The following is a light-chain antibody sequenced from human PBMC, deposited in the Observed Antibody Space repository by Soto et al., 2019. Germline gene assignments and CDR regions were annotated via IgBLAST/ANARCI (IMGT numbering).Light chain of an antibody. V-gene: IGKV1-13*02. Sequence: ALPLTQSPSSLSASVGDRVTLTCRASQGISSALAWYQQKPGKAPKLLIYDASSLESGVPSRFSGSGSGTDFTLTISSLQPEDFATYYCQQFNSYPVTFGPGTKVDIK. CDR3: QQFNSYPVT. CDR1: QGISSA. CDR2: DAS. J-gene: IGKJ3*01.